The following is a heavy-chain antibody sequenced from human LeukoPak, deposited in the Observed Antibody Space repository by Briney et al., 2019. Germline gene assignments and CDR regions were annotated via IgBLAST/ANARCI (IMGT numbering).Heavy chain of an antibody. J-gene: IGHJ4*02. D-gene: IGHD5-18*01. CDR2: VSTGEGST. V-gene: IGHV3-23*01. Sequence: GGSLRLPCAASGFPFSSYAVPWVRQAPGKALVWVSTVSTGEGSTYYAHSVKGRFTISRDNSKNTLYLQMNSLRVEDTAVYYCAKVEGGYRYGQDWGQGTLVTVSS. CDR3: AKVEGGYRYGQD. CDR1: GFPFSSYA.